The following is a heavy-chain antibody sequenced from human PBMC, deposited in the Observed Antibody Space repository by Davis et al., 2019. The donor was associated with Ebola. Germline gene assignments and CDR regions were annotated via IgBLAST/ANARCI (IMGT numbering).Heavy chain of an antibody. J-gene: IGHJ4*02. CDR1: GFSISTSGAG. CDR3: AHRRTNYGEWNQGDFDH. V-gene: IGHV2-5*02. CDR2: IYWDDDK. Sequence: SGPPLVKPTQTLTLTRSLSGFSISTSGAGVGWIRQPPGKPLEWLLFIYWDDDKRYSPSLKSILSITKDTPKNQVVLTMSKMDPVDTATYYCAHRRTNYGEWNQGDFDHWGQGILVTVSS. D-gene: IGHD3-3*01.